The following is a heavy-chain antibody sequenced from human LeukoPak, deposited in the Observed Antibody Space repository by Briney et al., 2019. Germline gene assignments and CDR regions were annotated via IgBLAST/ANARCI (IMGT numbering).Heavy chain of an antibody. CDR1: GGSISSGRYY. CDR3: ARHAVLTIFGVVESAPYYMDV. Sequence: SQTLSLTCTVSGGSISSGRYYWSWIRQPAGKGLEWIGRIYTSGSTNYNPSLKSRVTISVDTSKNQFSLKLSSVTAADTAVYYCARHAVLTIFGVVESAPYYMDVWGKGTTVTVSS. V-gene: IGHV4-61*02. D-gene: IGHD3-3*01. CDR2: IYTSGST. J-gene: IGHJ6*03.